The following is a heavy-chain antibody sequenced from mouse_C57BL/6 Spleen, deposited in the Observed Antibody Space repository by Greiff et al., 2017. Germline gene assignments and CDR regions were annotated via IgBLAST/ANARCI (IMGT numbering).Heavy chain of an antibody. D-gene: IGHD2-4*01. CDR3: AREGLRLLFFAY. J-gene: IGHJ3*01. CDR2: IDPSDSYT. Sequence: QVQLQQPGAELVRPGTSVKLSCKASGYTFTSYWMHWVKQRPGQRLEWIGVIDPSDSYTNYNQKFKGKGTLTVDTSSSTAYMQLSSLTSEDSAVYYCAREGLRLLFFAYWGQGTLVTVSA. CDR1: GYTFTSYW. V-gene: IGHV1-59*01.